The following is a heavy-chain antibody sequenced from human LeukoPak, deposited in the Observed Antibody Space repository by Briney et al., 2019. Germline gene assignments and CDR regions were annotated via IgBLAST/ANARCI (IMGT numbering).Heavy chain of an antibody. CDR2: IYTSGST. V-gene: IGHV4-61*02. D-gene: IGHD3-22*01. J-gene: IGHJ4*02. CDR1: GGSISSGSYY. Sequence: QPSETLSLTCTVSGGSISSGSYYWSWIRQPAGKGLEWIGRIYTSGSTNYNPSLKSRVTISVDTSKNQFSLKLSSVTAADTAVYYCARVSRSRDKKTVVPFDYWGQGTLVTVSS. CDR3: ARVSRSRDKKTVVPFDY.